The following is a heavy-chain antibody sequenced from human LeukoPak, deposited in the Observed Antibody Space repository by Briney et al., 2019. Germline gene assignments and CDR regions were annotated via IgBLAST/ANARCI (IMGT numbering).Heavy chain of an antibody. D-gene: IGHD2-15*01. V-gene: IGHV3-23*01. CDR1: GFTFSAYN. CDR2: ISGSGGST. CDR3: AKSPPYCSGGSCYVDY. Sequence: GGSLRLSCAASGFTFSAYNMNWVRQAPGKGLEWVSAISGSGGSTYYADSVKGRFIISRDNSKNTLYLQMNSLRAEDTDVYYCAKSPPYCSGGSCYVDYWGQGTLVTVSS. J-gene: IGHJ4*02.